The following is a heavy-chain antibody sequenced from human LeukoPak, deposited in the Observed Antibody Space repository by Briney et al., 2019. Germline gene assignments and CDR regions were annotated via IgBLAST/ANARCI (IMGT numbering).Heavy chain of an antibody. CDR1: GGSFSGYY. V-gene: IGHV4-34*01. J-gene: IGHJ3*02. CDR2: INHSGST. D-gene: IGHD3-3*01. CDR3: ARAPYYDFWSGYDRAFDI. Sequence: PSETLSLTCAVYGGSFSGYYWSWIRQPPGKGLEWIGEINHSGSTNYNPSLKSRVTISVDTSKNQFSLKLSSVTAADTAVYYCARAPYYDFWSGYDRAFDIWAKGQWSPSLQ.